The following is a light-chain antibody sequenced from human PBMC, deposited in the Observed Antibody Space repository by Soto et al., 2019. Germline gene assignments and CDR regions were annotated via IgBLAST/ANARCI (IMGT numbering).Light chain of an antibody. Sequence: QSALTQPASVSGSPGQSITISCTGTSSDFGDFNYVFWYQQHPGKAPKLLIYDVSNRPSGVSNRFSGSKSGDTASLTISGLQAADEADYYCTSYTTSITYVFGTGTKLTVL. CDR3: TSYTTSITYV. J-gene: IGLJ1*01. CDR2: DVS. V-gene: IGLV2-14*03. CDR1: SSDFGDFNY.